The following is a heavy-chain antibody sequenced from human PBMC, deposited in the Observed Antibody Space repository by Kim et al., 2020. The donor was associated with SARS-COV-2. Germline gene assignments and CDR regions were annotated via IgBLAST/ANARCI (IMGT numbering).Heavy chain of an antibody. J-gene: IGHJ4*02. D-gene: IGHD3-22*01. V-gene: IGHV3-33*01. CDR2: IWYDGSNK. Sequence: GGSLRLSCAASGFTFSSYGMHWVRQAPGKGLEWVAVIWYDGSNKYYADSVKGRFTISRDNSKNTLYLQMNSLRAEDTAVYYCARGGFTWGGGIFDYYDSSGYSPFDYWGQGTLVTVSS. CDR1: GFTFSSYG. CDR3: ARGGFTWGGGIFDYYDSSGYSPFDY.